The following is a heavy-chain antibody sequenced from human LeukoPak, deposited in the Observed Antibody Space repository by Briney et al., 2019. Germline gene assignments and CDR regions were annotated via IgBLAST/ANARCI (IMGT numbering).Heavy chain of an antibody. CDR3: AKKVGKYDYFDY. D-gene: IGHD1-26*01. J-gene: IGHJ4*02. Sequence: GGSLRLSCAASGFTFSSYGMHWVRQAPGKGLEWVAFIRYDGSNKYYAGSVKGRFTISRDNSKNTLYLQMNSLRAEDTAVYYCAKKVGKYDYFDYWGQGTLVTVSS. V-gene: IGHV3-30*02. CDR1: GFTFSSYG. CDR2: IRYDGSNK.